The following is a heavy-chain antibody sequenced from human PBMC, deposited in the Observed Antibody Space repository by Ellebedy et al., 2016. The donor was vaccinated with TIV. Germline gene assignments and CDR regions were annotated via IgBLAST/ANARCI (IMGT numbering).Heavy chain of an antibody. CDR3: ATAVSSGWYGAGLDY. CDR2: INPSGGST. V-gene: IGHV1-46*01. CDR1: GYTFTSYY. D-gene: IGHD6-19*01. J-gene: IGHJ4*02. Sequence: ASVKVSCXASGYTFTSYYMHWVRQAPGQGLEWMGIINPSGGSTSYAQKFQGRVTMTEDTSTDTAYMELSSLRSEDTAVYYCATAVSSGWYGAGLDYWGQGTLVTVSS.